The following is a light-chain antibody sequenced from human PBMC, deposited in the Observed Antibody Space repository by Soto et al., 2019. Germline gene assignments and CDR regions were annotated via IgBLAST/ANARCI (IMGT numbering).Light chain of an antibody. V-gene: IGKV1-12*01. CDR2: AAS. CDR3: QQTNSFPRT. CDR1: QGISSW. J-gene: IGKJ3*01. Sequence: IPMTQSPSYVSASLGARVNITCRTSQGISSWVAWYQQKLGKAPNLPLDAASSLQSGVASRCSGIGSGTDVSLTTSSLQPEDFATYYCQQTNSFPRTFGPGTKVDIK.